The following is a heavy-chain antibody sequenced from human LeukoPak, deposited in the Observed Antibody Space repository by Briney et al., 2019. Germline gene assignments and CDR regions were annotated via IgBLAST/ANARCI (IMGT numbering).Heavy chain of an antibody. CDR2: IFYSGTT. Sequence: SETLSLTCSVSGGSINSFYWSWIRQPPGKGLEWIGYIFYSGTTNYNPSLEGRVTISLDTSKNQFSLKLSSVTAADTAVYYCARHRVVVALEWYFDLWGRGTLVTVSS. V-gene: IGHV4-59*08. J-gene: IGHJ2*01. CDR3: ARHRVVVALEWYFDL. D-gene: IGHD2-15*01. CDR1: GGSINSFY.